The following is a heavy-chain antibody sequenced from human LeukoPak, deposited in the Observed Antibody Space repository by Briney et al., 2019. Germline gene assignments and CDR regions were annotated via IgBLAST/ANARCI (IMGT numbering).Heavy chain of an antibody. Sequence: PSETLSLTCTVSGDSISSNYWSWIRQPAGKGLEWIGRIDTSENTIYNPSLKSRVTMSVDTSKNQFSLNLNSVTAADTAVYYCARFFRRFDYWGQGTLVTVSS. CDR3: ARFFRRFDY. J-gene: IGHJ4*02. V-gene: IGHV4-4*07. CDR2: IDTSENT. D-gene: IGHD3-3*01. CDR1: GDSISSNY.